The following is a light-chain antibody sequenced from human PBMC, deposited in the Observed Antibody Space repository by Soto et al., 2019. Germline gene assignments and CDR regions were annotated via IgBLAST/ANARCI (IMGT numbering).Light chain of an antibody. Sequence: QSALTQPASVSGSPGQSITICCTGTSTDVGGYKYVSWYQQHPGTAPKLMIFEVNGRPSGVSDRFSGSKSGNTASLTISGLQPEDEADYYCSSFSSSSTPYVFGTGTKLTVL. CDR2: EVN. CDR1: STDVGGYKY. CDR3: SSFSSSSTPYV. V-gene: IGLV2-14*01. J-gene: IGLJ1*01.